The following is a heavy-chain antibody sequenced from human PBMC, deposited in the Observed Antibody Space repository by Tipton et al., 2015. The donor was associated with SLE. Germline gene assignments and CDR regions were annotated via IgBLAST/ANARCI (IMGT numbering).Heavy chain of an antibody. D-gene: IGHD3-16*01. Sequence: TLSLTCAVSGFYVSDGFYWGWIRQPPGKGLEWIASIYHSGLTYSNPSLKSRIAVSVDTSKNQFSLRLSSVTAADTAIYFCAREAKDFFDISNYGGFDNWGQGTLVTVSS. CDR1: GFYVSDGFY. CDR2: IYHSGLT. J-gene: IGHJ4*02. CDR3: AREAKDFFDISNYGGFDN. V-gene: IGHV4-38-2*02.